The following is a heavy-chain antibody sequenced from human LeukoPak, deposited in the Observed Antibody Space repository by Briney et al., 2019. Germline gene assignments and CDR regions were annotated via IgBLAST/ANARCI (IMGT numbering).Heavy chain of an antibody. CDR2: IYYSGST. V-gene: IGHV4-39*01. D-gene: IGHD4-23*01. CDR3: ARRVVTRNYFDY. J-gene: IGHJ4*02. Sequence: SETLSLTCTVSGGSISSSSHYWGWFRQSPGKGLEWIGNIYYSGSTSYNPSLKSRVTISVDTSKSQFSLKLGSVTAADTAMYYCARRVVTRNYFDYWGQGALVTVSS. CDR1: GGSISSSSHY.